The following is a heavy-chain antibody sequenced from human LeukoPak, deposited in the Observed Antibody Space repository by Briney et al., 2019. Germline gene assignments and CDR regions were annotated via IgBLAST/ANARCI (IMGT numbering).Heavy chain of an antibody. J-gene: IGHJ5*02. Sequence: GGSLRLSCTASGFTFSSYSMNWVRQAPGKGLEWVSSISSSSSYIYYADSVKGRFTISRDNAKNSLYLQMNSLRAEDTAVYYCARDRGYYDSSGYYYVLNWFDPWGQGTLVTVSS. CDR3: ARDRGYYDSSGYYYVLNWFDP. D-gene: IGHD3-22*01. CDR1: GFTFSSYS. V-gene: IGHV3-21*01. CDR2: ISSSSSYI.